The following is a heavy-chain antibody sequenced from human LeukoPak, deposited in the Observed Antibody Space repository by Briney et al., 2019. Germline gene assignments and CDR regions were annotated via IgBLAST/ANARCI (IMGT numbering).Heavy chain of an antibody. CDR1: GFTFSGSA. J-gene: IGHJ4*02. CDR2: IRGKADGYAT. Sequence: HPGGSLRLSCAASGFTFSGSAMHWVRQASGKGLEWVGRIRGKADGYATVYAASVERTFTMSRDDSKRTAYLQMNILKIEDTSLYYCSRLAGIGSAWGEGTLVTVSS. CDR3: SRLAGIGSA. D-gene: IGHD3-10*01. V-gene: IGHV3-73*01.